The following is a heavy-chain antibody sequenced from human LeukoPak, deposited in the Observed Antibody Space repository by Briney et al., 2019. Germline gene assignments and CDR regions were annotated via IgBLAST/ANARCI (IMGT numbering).Heavy chain of an antibody. CDR2: INPNSGGT. V-gene: IGHV1-2*02. D-gene: IGHD3-9*01. Sequence: GASLRVSCKSIGDTFTDYHIHWLRQAPGQGLQWMGWINPNSGGTILAQKFQGRVTMSRDTSIKTAYMDLTSLKSDDTAVYYCARGWGPTGLDYWGQGTLVTVS. CDR3: ARGWGPTGLDY. CDR1: GDTFTDYH. J-gene: IGHJ4*02.